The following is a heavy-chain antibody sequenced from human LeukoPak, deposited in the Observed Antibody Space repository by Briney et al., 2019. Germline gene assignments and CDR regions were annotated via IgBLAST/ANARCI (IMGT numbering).Heavy chain of an antibody. Sequence: PSETLSLTCTVSGGSVSSGSYYWSRIRQPPGKGLEWIGYIYYSGSTKYNPSLKSRVTISVDTSKNQFSLKLSSVTAADTAVYYCAREGIAAAGYFDYWGQGTLVTVSS. V-gene: IGHV4-61*01. CDR1: GGSVSSGSYY. CDR2: IYYSGST. CDR3: AREGIAAAGYFDY. J-gene: IGHJ4*02. D-gene: IGHD6-13*01.